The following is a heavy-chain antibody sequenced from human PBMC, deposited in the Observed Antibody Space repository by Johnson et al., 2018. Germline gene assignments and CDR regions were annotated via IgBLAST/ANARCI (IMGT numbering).Heavy chain of an antibody. J-gene: IGHJ6*02. CDR1: GFTFSGSA. D-gene: IGHD1-26*01. CDR2: IRSKANSYAT. Sequence: VQLVQSGGGLVQXGGSXKLXCAASGFTFSGSAMHWVRQASGKGLEWVGRIRSKANSYATASAASVKGRFTISRDDSKNTAYLQMNSLRAEDTAVDYGAKGIGWELPPLYYYYGMDVWGQGTTVTVSS. V-gene: IGHV3-73*01. CDR3: AKGIGWELPPLYYYYGMDV.